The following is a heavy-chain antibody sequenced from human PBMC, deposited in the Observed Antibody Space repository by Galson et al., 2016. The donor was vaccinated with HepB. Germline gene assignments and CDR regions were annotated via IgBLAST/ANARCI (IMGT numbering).Heavy chain of an antibody. Sequence: VRQASGKGLAWVGHIRTKADSSATAYAASVKGRFTISRADSKNTAYLQMNSLKTEDTAMYFCGRVDDGAIYRIDFWGQGTLVTVSS. D-gene: IGHD4/OR15-4a*01. V-gene: IGHV3-73*01. CDR2: IRTKADSSAT. CDR3: GRVDDGAIYRIDF. J-gene: IGHJ4*02.